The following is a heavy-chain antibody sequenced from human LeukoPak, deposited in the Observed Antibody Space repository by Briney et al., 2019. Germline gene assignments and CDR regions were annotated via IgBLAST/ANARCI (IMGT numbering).Heavy chain of an antibody. J-gene: IGHJ4*02. CDR3: VSRLVPGLS. CDR2: IKGDGSQK. Sequence: GGSLRLSCAASGFTFSGRWMSWVRQAPGKGLEWVANIKGDGSQKYYVDSVKGRFTISRDNAKNSLYLQMNSLRAEDTAVYYCVSRLVPGLSWGQGTLVTLSS. V-gene: IGHV3-7*01. D-gene: IGHD4-11*01. CDR1: GFTFSGRW.